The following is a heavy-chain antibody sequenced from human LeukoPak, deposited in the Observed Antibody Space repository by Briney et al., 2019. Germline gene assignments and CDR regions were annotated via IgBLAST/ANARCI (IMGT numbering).Heavy chain of an antibody. Sequence: ASVKVSCKASGYTFTSCGISWVRQAPGQGLEWMGWISAYNGNTNYAQKLQGRVTMTTDTSTSTAYMELRSLRSDDTAVYYCARTADYYDSSGYAFYFDYWGQGTLVTVSS. D-gene: IGHD3-22*01. CDR2: ISAYNGNT. CDR3: ARTADYYDSSGYAFYFDY. CDR1: GYTFTSCG. V-gene: IGHV1-18*01. J-gene: IGHJ4*02.